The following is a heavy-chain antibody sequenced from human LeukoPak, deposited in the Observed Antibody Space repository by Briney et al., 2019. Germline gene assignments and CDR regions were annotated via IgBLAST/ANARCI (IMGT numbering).Heavy chain of an antibody. V-gene: IGHV1-69*05. J-gene: IGHJ4*02. CDR1: GGTFSSYA. Sequence: SVKVSCKASGGTFSSYAISWVRQAPGQGLEWMGRIIPIFGTANYAQKFQGRVTITTDESTSTAYMERSSLRSEDTAVYYCARMASSYSSSSYWGQGTLVTVSS. CDR3: ARMASSYSSSSY. CDR2: IIPIFGTA. D-gene: IGHD6-13*01.